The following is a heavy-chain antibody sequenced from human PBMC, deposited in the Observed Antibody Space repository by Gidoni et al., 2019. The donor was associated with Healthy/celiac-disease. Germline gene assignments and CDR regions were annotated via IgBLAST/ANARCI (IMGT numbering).Heavy chain of an antibody. CDR2: ISGSGVST. CDR3: AKEWWARIVPAALDYFDY. D-gene: IGHD2-2*01. V-gene: IGHV3-23*01. CDR1: GCTVSSDA. Sequence: EVQLLESGGGLVQPGGSLRLSWAASGCTVSSDAMSGVRQAPGKGLEWVSAISGSGVSTYSADSVKGRFTISRDNSKNTLYLQMNSLRAEDTAVYYCAKEWWARIVPAALDYFDYWGQGTLVTVSS. J-gene: IGHJ4*02.